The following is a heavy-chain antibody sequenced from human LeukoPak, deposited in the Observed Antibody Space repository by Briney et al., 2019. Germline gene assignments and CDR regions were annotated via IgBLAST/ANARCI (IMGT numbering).Heavy chain of an antibody. CDR1: GYTFTGYY. Sequence: ASVKVSCKASGYTFTGYYMHWVRQAPGQGLEWMGWINPNSGGTNYAQKLQGRVTMTTDTSTSTAYMELRSLRSDDTAVYYCARDEPDYCSGGSCYVHWGQGTLVTVSS. J-gene: IGHJ4*02. D-gene: IGHD2-15*01. CDR2: INPNSGGT. V-gene: IGHV1-2*02. CDR3: ARDEPDYCSGGSCYVH.